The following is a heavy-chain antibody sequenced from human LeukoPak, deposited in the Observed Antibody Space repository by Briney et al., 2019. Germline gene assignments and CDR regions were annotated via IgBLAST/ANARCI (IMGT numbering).Heavy chain of an antibody. CDR1: GFTFSSYG. V-gene: IGHV3-33*01. CDR3: ARSPCIVGATRSPCVSAHPIDY. Sequence: GRSLRLSCAASGFTFSSYGMHWVRQAPGKGLEWVAVIWYDGSNKYYGDSVKGRFTISRDNSKKTLYLQMNSLRVEDTAVYYCARSPCIVGATRSPCVSAHPIDYWGQGTLVTVSS. D-gene: IGHD1-26*01. CDR2: IWYDGSNK. J-gene: IGHJ4*02.